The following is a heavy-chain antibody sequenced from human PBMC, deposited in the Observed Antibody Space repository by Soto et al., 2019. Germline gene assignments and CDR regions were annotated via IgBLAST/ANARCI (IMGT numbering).Heavy chain of an antibody. CDR3: ARGLYSGWHYFDY. J-gene: IGHJ4*02. CDR2: IYSGGST. V-gene: IGHV3-66*01. D-gene: IGHD5-12*01. Sequence: EVQLVESGGGLVQPGGSRRLSCAASEFTVSSNTMSWVRQAPGKGLEWVSVIYSGGSTYYADSVKGRFTISRDNSKNTLYLQMNSLRAEDTAVYYCARGLYSGWHYFDYWGQGTLVTVSS. CDR1: EFTVSSNT.